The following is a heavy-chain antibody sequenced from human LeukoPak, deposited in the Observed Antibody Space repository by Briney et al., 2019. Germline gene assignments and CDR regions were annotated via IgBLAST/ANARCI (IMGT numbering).Heavy chain of an antibody. CDR3: ARLGYSSSWQTDAFDI. CDR2: IYTSGST. V-gene: IGHV4-4*09. D-gene: IGHD6-13*01. J-gene: IGHJ3*02. Sequence: PSETLSLTCTVSGGSISSYYWSWIRQPPGKGLEWIGYIYTSGSTNYNPSLKSRVTISVDTSKNQFSLKLSSVTAADTAVYYCARLGYSSSWQTDAFDIWGQGTMVTVSS. CDR1: GGSISSYY.